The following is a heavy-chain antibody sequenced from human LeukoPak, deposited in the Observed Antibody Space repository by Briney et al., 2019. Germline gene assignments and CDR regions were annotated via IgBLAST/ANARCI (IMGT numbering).Heavy chain of an antibody. CDR1: GFTFSSYA. CDR2: IYSGGST. V-gene: IGHV3-53*01. Sequence: GGSLRLSCAASGFTFSSYAMHWVRQAPGKGLEWVSVIYSGGSTYYADSVKGRFTISRDNSKNTLYLQMNSLRAEDTAVYYCARDLSDSSGWYYFDYWGQGTLVTVSS. CDR3: ARDLSDSSGWYYFDY. D-gene: IGHD6-19*01. J-gene: IGHJ4*02.